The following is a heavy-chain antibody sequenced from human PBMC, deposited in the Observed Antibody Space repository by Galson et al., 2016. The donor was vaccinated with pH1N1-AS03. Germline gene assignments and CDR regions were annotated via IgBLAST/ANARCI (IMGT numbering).Heavy chain of an antibody. CDR1: GFTFSSHT. J-gene: IGHJ4*02. V-gene: IGHV3-21*01. CDR2: IDSGSNLI. D-gene: IGHD6-19*01. Sequence: SLRLSCAVSGFTFSSHTMYRVRQAPGKGLEWVSGIDSGSNLIYYGDSVKGRFTVSRDNARQSLFLHMNSLRAEDTAVYYCARDAASSGSWYYSDHWDQGILVTVSS. CDR3: ARDAASSGSWYYSDH.